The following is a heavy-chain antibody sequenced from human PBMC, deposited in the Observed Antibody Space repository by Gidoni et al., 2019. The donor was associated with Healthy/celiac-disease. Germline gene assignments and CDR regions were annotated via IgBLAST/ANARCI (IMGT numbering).Heavy chain of an antibody. CDR2: ISTSGST. D-gene: IGHD2-2*01. V-gene: IGHV4-61*02. Sequence: QVQLQESGPGLVKPSQTLSLTCTVSGGSISSGSYYWRWIRQPAGKGLEWIGRISTSGSTNYNPSLKSRVTISVDTSKNQFSLKLSAVTAADTAVYYCARGGVVVPAANPSYYYYYGMDVWGQGTTVTVSS. CDR3: ARGGVVVPAANPSYYYYYGMDV. CDR1: GGSISSGSYY. J-gene: IGHJ6*02.